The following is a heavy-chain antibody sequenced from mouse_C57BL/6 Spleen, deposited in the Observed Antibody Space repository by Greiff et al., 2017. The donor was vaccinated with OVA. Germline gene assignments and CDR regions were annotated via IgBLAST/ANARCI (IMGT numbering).Heavy chain of an antibody. CDR2: IDPSDSYT. Sequence: QVQLQQPGAELVKPGASVKLSCKASGYTFTSYWMQWVKQRPGPGLEWIGEIDPSDSYTNSNQKFKGKATLTVDTSSSTAYMQLSSLTSEGSAVYYCANYCGSSGAWFAYWGQGTLVTVSA. CDR1: GYTFTSYW. CDR3: ANYCGSSGAWFAY. V-gene: IGHV1-50*01. J-gene: IGHJ3*01. D-gene: IGHD1-1*01.